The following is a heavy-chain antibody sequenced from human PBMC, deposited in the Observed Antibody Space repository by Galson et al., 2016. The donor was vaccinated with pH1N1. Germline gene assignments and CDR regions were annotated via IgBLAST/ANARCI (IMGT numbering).Heavy chain of an antibody. CDR1: GGSINSGSYY. Sequence: TLSLTCTVSGGSINSGSYYWNWIRQPAGKGLEWTGRLYPSGSPNYNSSLKSRVTISEDTSKNQIFLKLSSVTAADTAVYYWARSTGNCSSANCYSGAEYFQEWGQGTPVTVSS. D-gene: IGHD2-2*01. CDR3: ARSTGNCSSANCYSGAEYFQE. CDR2: LYPSGSP. V-gene: IGHV4-61*02. J-gene: IGHJ1*01.